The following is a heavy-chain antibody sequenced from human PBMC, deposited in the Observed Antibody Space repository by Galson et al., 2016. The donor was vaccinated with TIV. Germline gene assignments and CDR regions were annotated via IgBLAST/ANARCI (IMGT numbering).Heavy chain of an antibody. CDR1: GVSISGHY. CDR3: ARERRDYYYGMDV. CDR2: IYYNGPT. V-gene: IGHV4-59*11. J-gene: IGHJ6*02. Sequence: ETLSLTCTVSGVSISGHYWTWIRQPPGKGLEWIGYIYYNGPTNYSPSLKSRVTFSVDTSKNQVSLKLNSVTAADTAVYYCARERRDYYYGMDVWGQGATVIVSS.